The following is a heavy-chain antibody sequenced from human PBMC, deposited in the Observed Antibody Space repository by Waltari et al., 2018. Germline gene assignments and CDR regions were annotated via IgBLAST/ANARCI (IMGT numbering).Heavy chain of an antibody. CDR1: GFTFSSYA. J-gene: IGHJ4*02. CDR3: AKNLPWAAGLGPND. V-gene: IGHV3-23*01. D-gene: IGHD6-13*01. CDR2: ISGSGGST. Sequence: EVQLLESGGGLVQPGGSLRLSCAASGFTFSSYAMSWVRQAPGKGREWVSGISGSGGSTYYADSVKGRFTISRDNSKNTVYLQMNSLRAEDTAVYYCAKNLPWAAGLGPNDWGQGTLVTVSS.